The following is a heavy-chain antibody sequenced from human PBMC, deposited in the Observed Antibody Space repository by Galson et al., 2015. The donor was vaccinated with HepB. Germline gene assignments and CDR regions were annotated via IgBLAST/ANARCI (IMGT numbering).Heavy chain of an antibody. CDR2: ISGSGGST. CDR1: GFTFSSYA. J-gene: IGHJ3*02. V-gene: IGHV3-23*01. CDR3: AKDISRYSSSWYLAAFDI. D-gene: IGHD6-13*01. Sequence: SLRLSCAASGFTFSSYAMNWVRQAPGKGLEWVSVISGSGGSTFYADSVKGRFTISRDNSKNSLYLQMNSLRAEDTALYYCAKDISRYSSSWYLAAFDIWGQGTMVTVSS.